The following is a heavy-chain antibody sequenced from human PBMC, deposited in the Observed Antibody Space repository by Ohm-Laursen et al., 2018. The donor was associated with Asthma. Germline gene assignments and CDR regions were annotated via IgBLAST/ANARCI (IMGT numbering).Heavy chain of an antibody. CDR2: INTYTGKP. CDR1: GYSFSNYA. CDR3: ARVPSSGYVYDY. D-gene: IGHD5-12*01. J-gene: IGHJ4*02. Sequence: ASVKVSCTASGYSFSNYAMNWVRQAPGRGLEWMGWINTYTGKPTYAQGLTGRIVFSLDTSVSTTYLQITGLEAEDTAVYYCARVPSSGYVYDYWGQGTLVTVSS. V-gene: IGHV7-4-1*02.